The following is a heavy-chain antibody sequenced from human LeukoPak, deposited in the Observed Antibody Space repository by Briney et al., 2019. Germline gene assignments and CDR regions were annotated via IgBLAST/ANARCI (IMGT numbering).Heavy chain of an antibody. CDR2: IYYSGST. CDR1: GGSISSSSYY. Sequence: SSETLSLTCTVSGGSISSSSYYWGWIRQPPGKGLEWIGSIYYSGSTYYNPSLKSRVTISVDTSKNQFSLKLSSVTAADTAVYYCARTTVVTPHFDYWGQGTLVTVSS. J-gene: IGHJ4*02. CDR3: ARTTVVTPHFDY. D-gene: IGHD4-23*01. V-gene: IGHV4-39*07.